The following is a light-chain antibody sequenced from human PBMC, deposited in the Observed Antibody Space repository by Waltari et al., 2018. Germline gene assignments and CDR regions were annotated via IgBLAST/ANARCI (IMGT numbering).Light chain of an antibody. CDR1: QSISPW. V-gene: IGKV1-5*03. CDR3: QHFITYPRT. J-gene: IGKJ1*01. Sequence: DIQMTQSPSTLSASVGDRVTITCRASQSISPWLAWYQQKPGKAPKLLISKASSLESGVPSRFSGSGSGTLFTLTISSLQSDDFATYYCQHFITYPRTFGQGTKVEIK. CDR2: KAS.